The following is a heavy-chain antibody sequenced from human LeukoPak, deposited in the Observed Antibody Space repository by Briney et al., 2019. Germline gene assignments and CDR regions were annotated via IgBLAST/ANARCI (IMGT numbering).Heavy chain of an antibody. D-gene: IGHD4-23*01. Sequence: WIRQPPGKGLEWMGIIYPGDSDTRYSPSFQGQVTISADKSISTAYLQWYSLKASDTAMYYCAIDGSGGKAVFDLWGRGTLVTVSS. J-gene: IGHJ2*01. CDR2: IYPGDSDT. CDR3: AIDGSGGKAVFDL. V-gene: IGHV5-51*01.